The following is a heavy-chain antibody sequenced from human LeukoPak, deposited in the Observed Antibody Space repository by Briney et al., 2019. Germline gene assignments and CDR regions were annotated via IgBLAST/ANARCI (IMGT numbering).Heavy chain of an antibody. CDR3: ARGVGIAAAGSLDY. Sequence: GGSLRLSCAASGFTFSSYSMNWVRQAPGKGLECVSSISSSSSYICYADSVKGRFTISRDNAKNSLYLQMNSLRAEDTAVYYCARGVGIAAAGSLDYWGQGTLVTVSS. J-gene: IGHJ4*02. CDR1: GFTFSSYS. V-gene: IGHV3-21*01. CDR2: ISSSSSYI. D-gene: IGHD6-13*01.